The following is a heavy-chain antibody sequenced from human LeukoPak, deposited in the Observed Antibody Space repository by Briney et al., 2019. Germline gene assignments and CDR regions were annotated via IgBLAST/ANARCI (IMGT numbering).Heavy chain of an antibody. V-gene: IGHV4-31*01. CDR1: GGSISSGGYY. CDR2: SYYSGST. Sequence: SQTLSLTSTVSGGSISSGGYYWSWIRQHPGKGLEVIVDSYYSGSTYYNPSLKSQITISVDTAKNQFSLKLSSVTAADTAVYYCARVAIPGPNGDYGMDVWGQGTTVTVSS. D-gene: IGHD2-2*02. CDR3: ARVAIPGPNGDYGMDV. J-gene: IGHJ6*02.